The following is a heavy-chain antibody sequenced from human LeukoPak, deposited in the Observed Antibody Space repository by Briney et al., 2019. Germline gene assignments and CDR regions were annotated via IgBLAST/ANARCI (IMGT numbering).Heavy chain of an antibody. D-gene: IGHD6-6*01. V-gene: IGHV1-46*01. CDR3: ARDSQLEYIAPAQYYFDY. Sequence: ASVKVSCKASGYTFTGYYMHWVRQAPGQGLEWMGIINPSGGSTSYAQKFQGRVTMTRDMSTSTVYMELSSLRSEDTAVYYCARDSQLEYIAPAQYYFDYWGQGTLVTVSS. CDR1: GYTFTGYY. J-gene: IGHJ4*02. CDR2: INPSGGST.